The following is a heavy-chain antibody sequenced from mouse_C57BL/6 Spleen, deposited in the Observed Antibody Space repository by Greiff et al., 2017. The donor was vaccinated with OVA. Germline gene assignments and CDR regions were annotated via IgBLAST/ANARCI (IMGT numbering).Heavy chain of an antibody. J-gene: IGHJ2*01. Sequence: VQLQQPGAELVKPGASVKMSCKASGYTFTSYWITWVKQRPGQGLEWIGDIYPGSGSTNYNEKFKSKATLTVDTSSSTAYMQLSSLTSEDSTVYYSAREGSRGYNLYYFDYWGQGTTLTVSS. V-gene: IGHV1-55*01. CDR3: AREGSRGYNLYYFDY. CDR1: GYTFTSYW. D-gene: IGHD2-2*01. CDR2: IYPGSGST.